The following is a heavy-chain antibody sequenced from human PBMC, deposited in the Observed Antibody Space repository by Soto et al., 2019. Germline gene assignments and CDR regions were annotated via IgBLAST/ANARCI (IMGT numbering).Heavy chain of an antibody. CDR2: ISYDGSNK. D-gene: IGHD3-3*01. J-gene: IGHJ4*02. CDR1: GFTFSSYG. CDR3: AKNGPYFWSGSYYFDY. Sequence: GGSLRLSCAASGFTFSSYGMHWVRQAPGKGLEWVAVISYDGSNKYYADSVKGRFTISRDNSKNTLYLQMNSLRAEDTAVYYCAKNGPYFWSGSYYFDYWGQGTLVTVSS. V-gene: IGHV3-30*18.